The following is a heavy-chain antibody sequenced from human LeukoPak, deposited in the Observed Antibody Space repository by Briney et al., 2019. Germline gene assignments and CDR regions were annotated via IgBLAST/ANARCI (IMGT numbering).Heavy chain of an antibody. V-gene: IGHV4-34*01. D-gene: IGHD6-13*01. CDR2: INHSGST. J-gene: IGHJ6*03. CDR3: ARGVSSWYHYYYYMDV. Sequence: PSETLSLTCAVYGGSFSGYYWSCIRQPPGKGLEWIGEINHSGSTNYNPSLKSRVTISVDTSKNQFSLKLSSVTAADTAVYYCARGVSSWYHYYYYMDVWGKGTTVTVSS. CDR1: GGSFSGYY.